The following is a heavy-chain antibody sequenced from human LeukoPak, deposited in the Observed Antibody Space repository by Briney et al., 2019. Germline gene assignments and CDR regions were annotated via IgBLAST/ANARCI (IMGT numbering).Heavy chain of an antibody. CDR3: ARSIAVAGTEYYFDY. CDR2: ISYDGSNK. CDR1: GFTFSSYG. D-gene: IGHD6-19*01. Sequence: GGSLRLSCAASGFTFSSYGMHWVRQAPGKGLEWVAVISYDGSNKYYADSVKGRFTISRDNSKNTLYLQMNSLRAEDTAVYYCARSIAVAGTEYYFDYWGQGTLVTVSS. V-gene: IGHV3-30*03. J-gene: IGHJ4*02.